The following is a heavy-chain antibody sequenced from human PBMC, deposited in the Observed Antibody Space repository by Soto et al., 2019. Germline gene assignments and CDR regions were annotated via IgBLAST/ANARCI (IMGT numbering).Heavy chain of an antibody. V-gene: IGHV4-31*03. D-gene: IGHD6-13*01. J-gene: IGHJ5*02. CDR2: IHYSGST. CDR1: GGSIIGGGYY. CDR3: ARAWTATAGWANWFDR. Sequence: QVQLQESGPGLVEPSQTLSLTCTVSGGSIIGGGYYWSWIRQYSGRGLEWIGYIHYSGSTYYNPSLKSRVIISVDASKTQFFLNLSSVTAADTAVYYCARAWTATAGWANWFDRWGQGTLVTVSS.